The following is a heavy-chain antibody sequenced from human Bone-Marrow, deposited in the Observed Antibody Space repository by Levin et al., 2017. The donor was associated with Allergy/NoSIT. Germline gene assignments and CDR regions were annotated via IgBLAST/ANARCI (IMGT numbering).Heavy chain of an antibody. V-gene: IGHV4-31*03. CDR2: IHYSGRA. CDR1: GGSINSENYY. D-gene: IGHD4-17*01. Sequence: SETLSLTCTVSGGSINSENYYWSWIRQHPGKGLEWIGYIHYSGRAYYNPSLKSRPILSVDTSNNQFSLKLSSVTAADTAVYYCAREVINTSYGDSDGFDIWGQGTMVTVSS. CDR3: AREVINTSYGDSDGFDI. J-gene: IGHJ3*02.